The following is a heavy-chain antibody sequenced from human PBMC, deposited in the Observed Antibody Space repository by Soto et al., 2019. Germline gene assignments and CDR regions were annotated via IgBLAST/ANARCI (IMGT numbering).Heavy chain of an antibody. CDR2: IWYDGSNK. Sequence: QVQLVESGGGVVQPGRSLRLSCAASGFTFSSYGMHWVRQAPGKGLEWVAVIWYDGSNKYYADSVKGRFTISRDNSKNTLYLQMNSLRAEDTAVYYCARDRFMVAGNWFDPWGQGTLVTVSS. CDR1: GFTFSSYG. D-gene: IGHD6-19*01. CDR3: ARDRFMVAGNWFDP. V-gene: IGHV3-33*01. J-gene: IGHJ5*02.